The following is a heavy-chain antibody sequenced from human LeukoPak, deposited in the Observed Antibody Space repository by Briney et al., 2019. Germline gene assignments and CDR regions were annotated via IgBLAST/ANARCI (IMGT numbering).Heavy chain of an antibody. CDR2: IIPIFGTA. V-gene: IGHV1-69*06. J-gene: IGHJ4*02. CDR3: ARLNYFDSSGYYYDEY. CDR1: GGTFSSYA. Sequence: SVKVSCKASGGTFSSYAISWVRQAPGQGLEWMGGIIPIFGTANCAQKFQGRVTITADKSTSTAYMELSSLRSEDTAVYYCARLNYFDSSGYYYDEYWGQGTLVTVSS. D-gene: IGHD3-22*01.